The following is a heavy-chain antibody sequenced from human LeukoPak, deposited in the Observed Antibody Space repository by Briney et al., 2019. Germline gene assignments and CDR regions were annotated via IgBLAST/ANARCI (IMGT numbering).Heavy chain of an antibody. CDR1: GFTFSSYG. Sequence: GGSLRLSCAASGFTFSSYGMHGVRKAPGKGLEWVAVIWYDGSNKYYADSVKGRFTISRDNSKNTLYLQMNSLRAEDTAVYYCAREHTYYYDSSGYYYVSENYYFDYWGQGTLVTVSS. J-gene: IGHJ4*02. D-gene: IGHD3-22*01. V-gene: IGHV3-33*01. CDR3: AREHTYYYDSSGYYYVSENYYFDY. CDR2: IWYDGSNK.